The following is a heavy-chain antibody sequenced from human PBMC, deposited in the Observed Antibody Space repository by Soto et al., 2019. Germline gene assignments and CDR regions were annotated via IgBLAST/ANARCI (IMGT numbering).Heavy chain of an antibody. D-gene: IGHD3-10*01. CDR1: GFSFSVNGVA. Sequence: QITLKESGPTLVKPTQTLTLTCTFSGFSFSVNGVAVGWIRQPPGQALEWLALIYWDDDQRYNPSLKDRLTILQDTSRNLVVLSMTHMHPVVTATYPRAHKRVVSRGSKYWGQGTLVTVSP. J-gene: IGHJ4*02. CDR2: IYWDDDQ. V-gene: IGHV2-5*02. CDR3: AHKRVVSRGSKY.